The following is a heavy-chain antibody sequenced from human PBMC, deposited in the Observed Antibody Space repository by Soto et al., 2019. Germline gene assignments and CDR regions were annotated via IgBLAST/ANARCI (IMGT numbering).Heavy chain of an antibody. J-gene: IGHJ4*02. CDR3: AKEPHGYSSGCPVCY. D-gene: IGHD6-19*01. CDR1: GFTFSSYG. V-gene: IGHV3-30*18. Sequence: QVQLVESGGGVVQPGRSLRLSCAASGFTFSSYGMHWVRQAPGKGLEWVAVISYDGSNKYYADSVKGRFTISRDNSQNTLYLKMNSLRAEDTAVYYCAKEPHGYSSGCPVCYWGQGTLVTVSS. CDR2: ISYDGSNK.